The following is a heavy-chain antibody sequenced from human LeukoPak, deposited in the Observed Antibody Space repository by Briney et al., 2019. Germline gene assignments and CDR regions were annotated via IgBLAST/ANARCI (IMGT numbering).Heavy chain of an antibody. CDR1: GGSISSRNW. V-gene: IGHV4-4*02. D-gene: IGHD6-6*01. Sequence: SETLSLTCAVSGGSISSRNWWSWVRQPPGKGLEWIGEIYHSGSINYNPSLKSRVTISVDTSKNQFSLKLSSVTAADTAVYYCARGTWSSSIDYWGQGTLVTVSS. CDR2: IYHSGSI. CDR3: ARGTWSSSIDY. J-gene: IGHJ4*02.